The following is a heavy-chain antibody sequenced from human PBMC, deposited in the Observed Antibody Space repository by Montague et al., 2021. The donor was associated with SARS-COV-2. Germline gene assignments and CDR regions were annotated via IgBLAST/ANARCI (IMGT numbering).Heavy chain of an antibody. CDR3: ARHTYYYGSGSYWFDP. V-gene: IGHV4-59*01. CDR1: GGSISSYY. Sequence: SETLSLTCTVSGGSISSYYWSWIRQPPGKGLQWIGYIYNNGSTNCNTSLKSRVTLSIDTSKNQFSLKLTSVTAADTAVYYCARHTYYYGSGSYWFDPWGQGTLVTVSS. J-gene: IGHJ5*02. D-gene: IGHD3-10*01. CDR2: IYNNGST.